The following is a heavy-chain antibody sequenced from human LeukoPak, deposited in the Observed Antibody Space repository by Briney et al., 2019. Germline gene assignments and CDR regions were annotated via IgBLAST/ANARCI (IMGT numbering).Heavy chain of an antibody. CDR2: INRDGINT. CDR3: ARESGSGYDLDY. J-gene: IGHJ4*02. CDR1: GFTLSTYW. D-gene: IGHD5-12*01. Sequence: PGGSLRLSCAASGFTLSTYWMHWVRQAPGKGLVWVSRINRDGINTNYADSVKGRFTISRDNAKNTLYLQMNSLRAEDTAVYYCARESGSGYDLDYWGQGALVTVSS. V-gene: IGHV3-74*01.